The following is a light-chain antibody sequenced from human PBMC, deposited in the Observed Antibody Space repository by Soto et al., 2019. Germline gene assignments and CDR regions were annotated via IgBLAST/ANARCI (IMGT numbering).Light chain of an antibody. CDR2: RTS. CDR1: HSVSSN. J-gene: IGKJ4*01. V-gene: IGKV3-15*01. CDR3: QQYNNWPRAT. Sequence: EIVMTQSPATLSVSPGERATLSCRASHSVSSNLAWYQQKPGQAPRLLTFRTSSRATGFPARFSGSGSGTEFNLTISSLQSEDFGVYYCQQYNNWPRATFGGGTKVDIK.